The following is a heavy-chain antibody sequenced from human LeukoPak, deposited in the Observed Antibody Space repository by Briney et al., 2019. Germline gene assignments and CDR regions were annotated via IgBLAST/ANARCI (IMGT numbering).Heavy chain of an antibody. Sequence: ASVKVSCKASGYIFTDYYMHWVRQAPGQELGWMGRINPNSGGTNYAQKFQGRVTMTRDTSISTAYTELSSLRSEDTAVYYCARDMSTRVTPISYAFDVWGQGTMVTVSS. J-gene: IGHJ3*01. CDR1: GYIFTDYY. D-gene: IGHD4-23*01. V-gene: IGHV1/OR15-1*02. CDR2: INPNSGGT. CDR3: ARDMSTRVTPISYAFDV.